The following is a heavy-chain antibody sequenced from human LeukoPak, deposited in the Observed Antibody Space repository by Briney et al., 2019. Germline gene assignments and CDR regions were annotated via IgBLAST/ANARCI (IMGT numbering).Heavy chain of an antibody. J-gene: IGHJ3*02. CDR1: GGSISSGGYY. CDR3: ARTPVEGDTAMVAFTEAFDI. V-gene: IGHV4-31*03. D-gene: IGHD5-18*01. Sequence: SQTLSLTCTVSGGSISSGGYYWSWIRQHPGKGLEWIGYIYYSGSTYYNPSLKSRVTISVDTSKNQFSLKLSSVTAADTAVYYCARTPVEGDTAMVAFTEAFDIWGQGTMVTVSS. CDR2: IYYSGST.